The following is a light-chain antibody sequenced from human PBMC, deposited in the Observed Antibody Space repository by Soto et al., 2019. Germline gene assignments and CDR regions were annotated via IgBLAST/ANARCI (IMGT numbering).Light chain of an antibody. Sequence: DIVMTQSPDSLALSLGESATINCESSQRVLYRPTNHPCLAWYQQKPGQPPKLLIYWATIRESGVPDRFSGSGSGTDFTLSISDLQDEDVAVYFCQQYCDTPWTFGRGNKVEI. CDR1: QRVLYRPTNHPC. CDR3: QQYCDTPWT. CDR2: WAT. J-gene: IGKJ1*01. V-gene: IGKV4-1*01.